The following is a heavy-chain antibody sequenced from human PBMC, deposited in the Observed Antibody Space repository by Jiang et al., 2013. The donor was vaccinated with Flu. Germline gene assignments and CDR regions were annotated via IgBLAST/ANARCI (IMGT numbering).Heavy chain of an antibody. CDR2: IYHGGSA. V-gene: IGHV4-4*02. D-gene: IGHD3-16*01. CDR3: AKDPIIMTRPGLRPLEKGARPYGMDV. CDR1: GGSVSSGNW. J-gene: IGHJ6*02. Sequence: LTCAVSGGSVSSGNWWTWVRHSPGKGLEWIGEIYHGGSANYNPSLKSRVTISLDKSKNQFSLKLTSVTAADTAVYYCAKDPIIMTRPGLRPLEKGARPYGMDVWGQGTTVTVSS.